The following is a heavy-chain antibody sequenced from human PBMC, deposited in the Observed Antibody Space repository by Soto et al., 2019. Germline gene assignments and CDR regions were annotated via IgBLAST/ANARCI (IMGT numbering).Heavy chain of an antibody. CDR2: IYYSGST. D-gene: IGHD3-9*01. V-gene: IGHV4-31*03. CDR3: ARAHRGRYDILTGYYNRTPFDY. J-gene: IGHJ4*02. CDR1: GGSISSGGYY. Sequence: SETLSLTCTVSGGSISSGGYYWSWIRQHPGKGLEWIGYIYYSGSTYYNPSLKSRVTISVDTSKNQFSLKLSSVTAADTAVYYCARAHRGRYDILTGYYNRTPFDYWGQGTLVTVSS.